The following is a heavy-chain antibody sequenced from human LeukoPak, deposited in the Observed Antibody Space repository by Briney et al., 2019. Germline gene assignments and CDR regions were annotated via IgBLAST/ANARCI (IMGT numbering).Heavy chain of an antibody. CDR3: ARDDGYSGYQFDY. Sequence: SETLSLTCTVSGGSISSSSYYWGWIRQPPGKGLEWIGSIYYSGSTYYNPSLKSRVTTSVDTSKNQFSLKLSSVTAADTAVYYCARDDGYSGYQFDYWGQGTLVTVSS. V-gene: IGHV4-39*07. J-gene: IGHJ4*02. D-gene: IGHD5-12*01. CDR1: GGSISSSSYY. CDR2: IYYSGST.